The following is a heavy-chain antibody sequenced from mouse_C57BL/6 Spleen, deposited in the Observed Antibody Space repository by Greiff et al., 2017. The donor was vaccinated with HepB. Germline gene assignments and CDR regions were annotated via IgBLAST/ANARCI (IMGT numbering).Heavy chain of an antibody. V-gene: IGHV1-4*01. CDR1: GYTFTSYT. CDR2: INPSSGYT. J-gene: IGHJ4*01. Sequence: QVQLQQSGAELARPGASVKMSCKASGYTFTSYTMHWVKQRPGQGLEWIGYINPSSGYTKYNQKFKDKATLTADKSSSTAYMQLSSLTSEDSAVYYCARWIKYEDMDDWGKGTSVTVAS. CDR3: ARWIKYEDMDD. D-gene: IGHD2-10*02.